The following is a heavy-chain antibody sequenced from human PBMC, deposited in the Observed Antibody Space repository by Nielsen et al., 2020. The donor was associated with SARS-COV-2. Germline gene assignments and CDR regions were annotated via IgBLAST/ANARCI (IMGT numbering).Heavy chain of an antibody. J-gene: IGHJ6*02. CDR1: GGSISSGDYY. Sequence: LRLSCTVSGGSISSGDYYWSWIRQPPGKGLEWIGYIYYSGSTYYNPSLKSRVTISVDTSKNQFSLKLSSVTAADTAVYYCARGETTIFRVVWALDVWGQGTTVTVSS. CDR3: ARGETTIFRVVWALDV. CDR2: IYYSGST. D-gene: IGHD3-3*01. V-gene: IGHV4-30-4*01.